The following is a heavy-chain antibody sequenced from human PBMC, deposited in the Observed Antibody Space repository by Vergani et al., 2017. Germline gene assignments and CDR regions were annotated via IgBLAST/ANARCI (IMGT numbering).Heavy chain of an antibody. CDR2: INHSGST. V-gene: IGHV4-34*01. J-gene: IGHJ4*02. CDR1: GGSYSGYY. CDR3: ARLFRWLAYY. D-gene: IGHD6-19*01. Sequence: QVQLQQWGAGLLKPSETLSLTCAVYGGSYSGYYWSWIRQPPGKGLEWIGEINHSGSTYYNPSLKSRVTISVDTSKNQFSLKLSSVTAADTAVYYCARLFRWLAYYWGQGTLVTVSS.